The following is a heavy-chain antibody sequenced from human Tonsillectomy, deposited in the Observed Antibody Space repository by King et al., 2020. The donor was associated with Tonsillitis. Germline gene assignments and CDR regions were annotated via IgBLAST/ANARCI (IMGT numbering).Heavy chain of an antibody. J-gene: IGHJ5*02. CDR2: IYSSDKP. CDR1: GGSISGGGHY. D-gene: IGHD2-15*01. CDR3: GGYEGGVFDP. V-gene: IGHV4-31*03. Sequence: QLQESGPGLVKPSQTLSLTCTVSGGSISGGGHYLSWIRQHPGKGLWWIGSIYSSDKPYYTPSLKSRLTISLDTSKNQFSLELCSVTAADTAVYYCGGYEGGVFDPWGQGTLVTVSS.